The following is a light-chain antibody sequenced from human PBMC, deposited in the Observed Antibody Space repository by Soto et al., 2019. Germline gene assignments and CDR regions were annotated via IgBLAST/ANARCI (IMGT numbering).Light chain of an antibody. V-gene: IGLV2-11*01. CDR1: DSDVGTYNY. CDR3: FSYAGYYTLL. J-gene: IGLJ2*01. Sequence: QSALTQPRSVSGSPGQSVTISCTGTDSDVGTYNYVSWYQQHPGKAPKLMIYDVNKRPSGVPDRFSGSKSGNTASLTISGLQAEDEADYYCFSYAGYYTLLFGGGTKRTVL. CDR2: DVN.